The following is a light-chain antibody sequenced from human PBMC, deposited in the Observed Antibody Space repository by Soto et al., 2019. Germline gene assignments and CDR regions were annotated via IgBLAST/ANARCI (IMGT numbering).Light chain of an antibody. CDR1: SSDVGGYNY. Sequence: QSVLTQPASVSGSPGQSITISCTGTSSDVGGYNYVSWYQQHPGKAPKLMIYDVSNRPSGVSNRFSGSKSGNTASLTTSGLQGEDEADYYCSSYTSSTTLLYVFGTGTKLTVL. CDR3: SSYTSSTTLLYV. J-gene: IGLJ1*01. CDR2: DVS. V-gene: IGLV2-14*01.